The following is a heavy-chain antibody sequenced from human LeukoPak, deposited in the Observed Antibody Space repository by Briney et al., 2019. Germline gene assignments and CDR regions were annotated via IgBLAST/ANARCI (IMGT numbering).Heavy chain of an antibody. J-gene: IGHJ4*02. V-gene: IGHV4-59*01. CDR2: IYYSGST. Sequence: SETLSLTCTVSGGSISSYYWSWIRQPPGKGLEWIGYIYYSGSTNYNPSLKSRVTISVDTSKNRFSLKVSSVTAADTAVYYCARGGRDGFDYWGQGTLVTVSS. D-gene: IGHD5-24*01. CDR1: GGSISSYY. CDR3: ARGGRDGFDY.